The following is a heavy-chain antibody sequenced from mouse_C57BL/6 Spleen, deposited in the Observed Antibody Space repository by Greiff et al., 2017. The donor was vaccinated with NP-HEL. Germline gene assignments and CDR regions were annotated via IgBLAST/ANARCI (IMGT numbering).Heavy chain of an antibody. J-gene: IGHJ2*01. V-gene: IGHV1-82*01. CDR2: IYPGDGDT. Sequence: QVQLQQSGPELVKPGASVKISCKASGYAFSSSWMNWVKQRPGKGLEWIGRIYPGDGDTNYNGKFKGKATLTADKSSSTAYMQLSSLTSEDSAVYFCARRRYDYDYFDYWGQGTTLTVSS. CDR1: GYAFSSSW. CDR3: ARRRYDYDYFDY. D-gene: IGHD2-4*01.